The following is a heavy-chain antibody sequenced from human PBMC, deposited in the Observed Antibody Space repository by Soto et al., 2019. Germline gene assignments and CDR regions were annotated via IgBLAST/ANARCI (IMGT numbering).Heavy chain of an antibody. J-gene: IGHJ4*02. CDR1: GFTFSSYA. CDR3: AKEGYCSGGSCLGFDY. D-gene: IGHD2-15*01. CDR2: ISGSGGST. Sequence: PGGSLRLSCAASGFTFSSYAMSWVRQAPGKGLEWVSAISGSGGSTYYADSVKGRFTISRDNFKNTLYLQMNSLRAEDTAVYYCAKEGYCSGGSCLGFDYWGQGTLVTVSS. V-gene: IGHV3-23*01.